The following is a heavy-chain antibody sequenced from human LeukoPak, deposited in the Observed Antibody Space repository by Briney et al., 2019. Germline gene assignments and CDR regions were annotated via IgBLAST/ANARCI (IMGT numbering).Heavy chain of an antibody. J-gene: IGHJ4*02. CDR2: IYYSGST. CDR1: GGSISSYY. D-gene: IGHD4-17*01. CDR3: ARARDYGDYYFDY. Sequence: PSETLSLTCTVSGGSISSYYWSWIRQPPGKGLEWIGYIYYSGSTNYNPSLKSRVTISVDTSKNQFSLKLSPVTAADTAVYYCARARDYGDYYFDYWGQGTLVTVSS. V-gene: IGHV4-59*01.